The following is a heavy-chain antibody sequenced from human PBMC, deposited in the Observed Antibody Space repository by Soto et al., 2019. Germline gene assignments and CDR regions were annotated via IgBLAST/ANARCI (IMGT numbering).Heavy chain of an antibody. CDR1: DTSISSYY. Sequence: PSETLSLTCTVSDTSISSYYWSWIRHPPGKGLEWIANIHYSGTTNYNPSLASRVTLSVDTSKNQFSLKMTSVTAADRAMYFCARYNSYAIDYWGRGTLVTVSS. V-gene: IGHV4-59*01. D-gene: IGHD2-8*01. J-gene: IGHJ4*02. CDR3: ARYNSYAIDY. CDR2: IHYSGTT.